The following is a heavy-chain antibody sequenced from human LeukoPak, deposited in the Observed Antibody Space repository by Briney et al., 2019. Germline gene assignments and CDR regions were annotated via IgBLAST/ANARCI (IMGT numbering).Heavy chain of an antibody. Sequence: SETLSLTCTVLGGSITSYYWSWIRQPPGKGLEWCGYIFFSGSTNYNPSLKSRVTISVDASKNQFSLKLSSVTAADTAVYYCARVQECSGTSCVPELLFDPWGQGNLVTVSS. J-gene: IGHJ5*02. D-gene: IGHD2-2*01. CDR3: ARVQECSGTSCVPELLFDP. CDR1: GGSITSYY. V-gene: IGHV4-59*01. CDR2: IFFSGST.